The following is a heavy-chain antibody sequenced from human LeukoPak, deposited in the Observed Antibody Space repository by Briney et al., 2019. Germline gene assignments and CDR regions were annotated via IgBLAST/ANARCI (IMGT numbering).Heavy chain of an antibody. CDR2: ISWNSGSI. D-gene: IGHD2-2*01. CDR1: GFIFDDYG. J-gene: IGHJ6*02. Sequence: PGRSLRLSCVASGFIFDDYGMHWVRQAPGKGLEWVAGISWNSGSICYADSVKGRFTIYRDNTRNSLYLEMNSLRAEDTAVYYCAKDGSSTGHYYYGMDVWGQGTTVTVSS. V-gene: IGHV3-9*01. CDR3: AKDGSSTGHYYYGMDV.